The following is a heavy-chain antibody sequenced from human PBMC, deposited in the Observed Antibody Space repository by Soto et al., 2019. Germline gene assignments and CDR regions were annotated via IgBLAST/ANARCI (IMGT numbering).Heavy chain of an antibody. CDR3: ARRHGFGGKSDAFDV. J-gene: IGHJ3*01. CDR2: ILPFFGTA. D-gene: IGHD2-15*01. CDR1: GGSFRREA. Sequence: QVQLVQSGAEVKKPGSSVKVSCKASGGSFRREAINWLRQAPGQGPEWMGNILPFFGTADYAQKFQGRVTVTADMSTTTAYLDLNSLRFVDTAVYYCARRHGFGGKSDAFDVWGQGTTVIVSS. V-gene: IGHV1-69*14.